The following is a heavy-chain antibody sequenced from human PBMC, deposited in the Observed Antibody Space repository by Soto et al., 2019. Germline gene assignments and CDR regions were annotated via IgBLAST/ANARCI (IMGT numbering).Heavy chain of an antibody. CDR1: GYTFTSYG. CDR2: ISAYNGNT. CDR3: ASDYARGRYYNVVASDY. Sequence: GASVKVACKASGYTFTSYGISWVRQAPGQGLEWMGWISAYNGNTNYAQKLQGRVTMTTDTSTSTAYMELRSLRSDDTAVCYCASDYARGRYYNVVASDYWGQGTLVTVSS. D-gene: IGHD3-10*01. J-gene: IGHJ4*02. V-gene: IGHV1-18*01.